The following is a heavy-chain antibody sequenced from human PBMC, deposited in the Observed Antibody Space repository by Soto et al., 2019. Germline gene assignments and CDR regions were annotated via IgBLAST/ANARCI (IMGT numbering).Heavy chain of an antibody. V-gene: IGHV4-30-2*01. J-gene: IGHJ6*02. CDR1: GGSISSGGYS. CDR3: ARAHYGDYGYGMAV. D-gene: IGHD4-17*01. Sequence: QLQLQESGSGLVKPSQTLSLTCAVSGGSISSGGYSWTWIRQPPGKGLEWIGYIYDSGTTYYNPSLKSRVTISVDRSKIQFSLKLSSVTAADTAVYYCARAHYGDYGYGMAVWGQGTTVTVSS. CDR2: IYDSGTT.